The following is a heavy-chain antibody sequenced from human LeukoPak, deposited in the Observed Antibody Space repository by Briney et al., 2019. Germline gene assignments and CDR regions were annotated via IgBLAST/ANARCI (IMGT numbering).Heavy chain of an antibody. CDR3: ARLRELATLHDAFDI. V-gene: IGHV4-59*08. J-gene: IGHJ3*02. D-gene: IGHD5-24*01. CDR2: IYYSGST. Sequence: PSETLSLTRTVSGGSISSYYWSWIRQPPGKGLEWIGYIYYSGSTNYNPSLKSRVTISVDTSKNQFSLKLSSVTAADTAVYYCARLRELATLHDAFDIWGQGTMVTVSS. CDR1: GGSISSYY.